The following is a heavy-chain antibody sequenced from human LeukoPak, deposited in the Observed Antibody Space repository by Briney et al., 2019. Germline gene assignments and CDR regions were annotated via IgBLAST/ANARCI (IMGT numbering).Heavy chain of an antibody. CDR2: IGGTAGNT. CDR3: AAGIAATAPFDY. Sequence: PGGSLRLSCAASGRTFTEYYMHWIRQAPGKGLEWVSFIGGTAGNTYYADSVKGRFTISRDNAKNSLYLQMNSLRAEDTAVYYCAAGIAATAPFDYWGQGTLVTVSS. CDR1: GRTFTEYY. V-gene: IGHV3-11*04. J-gene: IGHJ4*02. D-gene: IGHD6-13*01.